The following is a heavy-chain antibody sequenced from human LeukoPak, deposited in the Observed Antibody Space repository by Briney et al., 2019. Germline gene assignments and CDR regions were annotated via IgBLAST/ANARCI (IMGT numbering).Heavy chain of an antibody. CDR3: ARDGYCSSTSCYLYYYYYMDV. Sequence: ASVKVSCKASGHAFTSYGISWVRQAPGQGLEWMGWISAYNGNTNYAQKLQGRVTMTTDTSTSTAYMELRSLRSDDTAVYYCARDGYCSSTSCYLYYYYYMDVWGKGTTVTVSS. V-gene: IGHV1-18*01. CDR1: GHAFTSYG. D-gene: IGHD2-2*01. CDR2: ISAYNGNT. J-gene: IGHJ6*03.